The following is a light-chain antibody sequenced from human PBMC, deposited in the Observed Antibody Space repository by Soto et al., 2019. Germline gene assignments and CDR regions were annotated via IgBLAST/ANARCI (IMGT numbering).Light chain of an antibody. CDR2: KDT. J-gene: IGLJ1*01. CDR3: QSEDSSGTYYV. Sequence: SYELTQPPSVSVSPGQTARITCFGDALSKQYVSWYQQKPGQAPVLVIYKDTERPSGIPERFSGSTSGTTVTLTIDGVQAEDESDYFCQSEDSSGTYYVFGTGTKVTVL. V-gene: IGLV3-25*03. CDR1: ALSKQY.